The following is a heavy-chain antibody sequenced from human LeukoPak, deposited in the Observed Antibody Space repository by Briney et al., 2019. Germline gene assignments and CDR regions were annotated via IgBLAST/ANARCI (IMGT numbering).Heavy chain of an antibody. CDR3: AKVLTTTAPWYFDL. D-gene: IGHD4-17*01. V-gene: IGHV3-9*01. CDR2: ISWNSGSI. CDR1: GFTFDDYA. J-gene: IGHJ2*01. Sequence: GGSLRLSCAASGFTFDDYAMHWVRQAPGKGLEWVSGISWNSGSIGYADSVKGRFTISRDNAKNSLYLQMNSLRAEDTALYYCAKVLTTTAPWYFDLWGRGTLVTVST.